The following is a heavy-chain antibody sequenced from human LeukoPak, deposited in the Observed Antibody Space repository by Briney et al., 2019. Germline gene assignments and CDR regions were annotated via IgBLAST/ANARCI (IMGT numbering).Heavy chain of an antibody. V-gene: IGHV2-5*02. CDR2: IYLDDDK. D-gene: IGHD3-3*01. CDR3: AHRRNFPLVAGPLEY. Sequence: SGPTLVKPPQTRTLTCSFFGFLYTTTGVAVGGIHQPLVTALERLAPIYLDDDKYYNTSMRSRVSIPTDTSKNQVVLTLTKLAPLDTASYYCAHRRNFPLVAGPLEYWGQGTLVAVSS. J-gene: IGHJ4*02. CDR1: GFLYTTTGVA.